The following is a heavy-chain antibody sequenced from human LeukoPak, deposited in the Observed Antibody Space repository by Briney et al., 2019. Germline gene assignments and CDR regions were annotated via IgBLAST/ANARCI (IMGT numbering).Heavy chain of an antibody. CDR1: GFTFSSYA. D-gene: IGHD6-19*01. CDR3: AKVPRQWLVRWAVDY. Sequence: GGSLRLSCAASGFTFSSYAMSWVRQAPGKGLEWVSAISGSGGSTYYADSVKGRFTISRDNSKSTLYLQMNSLRAEDTAVYYCAKVPRQWLVRWAVDYWGQGTLVTVSS. V-gene: IGHV3-23*01. J-gene: IGHJ4*02. CDR2: ISGSGGST.